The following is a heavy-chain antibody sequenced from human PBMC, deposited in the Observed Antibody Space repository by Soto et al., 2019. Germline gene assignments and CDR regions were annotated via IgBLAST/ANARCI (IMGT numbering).Heavy chain of an antibody. CDR2: INPSGGNT. J-gene: IGHJ6*04. D-gene: IGHD1-26*01. Sequence: ASVKVSCKASGYTFTSYYMHWVRQAPGRGLEWMGIINPSGGNTNYAQKFQGRVTMTRDTSTSTAYMELSSLRSEDTAVYYCARGFWLLVSAYSYYCYLLAVWGKGTTVTVSS. CDR3: ARGFWLLVSAYSYYCYLLAV. V-gene: IGHV1-46*01. CDR1: GYTFTSYY.